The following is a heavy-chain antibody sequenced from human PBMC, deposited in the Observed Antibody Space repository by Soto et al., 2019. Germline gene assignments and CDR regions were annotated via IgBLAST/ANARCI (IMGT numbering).Heavy chain of an antibody. CDR3: AREGFLIIYSAYSWFDP. V-gene: IGHV6-1*01. D-gene: IGHD2-21*01. Sequence: PSQTLSLTCAISGDSVSSDRAAWNWIRQSPSRGLEWLGRTYYRSKWYNDYAVSVKSRITINADTSKNQFSLQLNSVTPEDTAVYYCAREGFLIIYSAYSWFDPWGQGTLVTVSS. CDR1: GDSVSSDRAA. CDR2: TYYRSKWYN. J-gene: IGHJ5*02.